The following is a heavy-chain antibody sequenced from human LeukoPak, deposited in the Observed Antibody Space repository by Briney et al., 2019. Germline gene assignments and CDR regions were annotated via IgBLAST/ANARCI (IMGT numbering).Heavy chain of an antibody. CDR3: ARAATSSSWYTVDY. V-gene: IGHV4-31*03. CDR1: GGSISSGGYY. J-gene: IGHJ4*02. Sequence: PSETLSLTCTVSGGSISSGGYYWSWIRPHPGKGLEWIGYIYYSGSTYYNPSLKSRVTISVDTSKNQFSLKLSSVTAADTAVYYCARAATSSSWYTVDYWGQGTLVTVSS. D-gene: IGHD6-13*01. CDR2: IYYSGST.